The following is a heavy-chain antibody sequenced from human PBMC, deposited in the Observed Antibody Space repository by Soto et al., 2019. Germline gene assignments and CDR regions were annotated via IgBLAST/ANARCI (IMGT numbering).Heavy chain of an antibody. CDR2: SSGYNGNT. Sequence: QVQLVQSGTGVNKPGAPGKVSCKASGYTFRGNGISWARQAPAQGLEGMGWSSGYNGNTHYSQKFQGKVTMTTATSTSTAYMEVRNLRSDDTAVYYCAKADSNYAGRFSYYYMDVWGTGTMVTVSS. V-gene: IGHV1-18*01. J-gene: IGHJ6*03. CDR1: GYTFRGNG. CDR3: AKADSNYAGRFSYYYMDV. D-gene: IGHD4-4*01.